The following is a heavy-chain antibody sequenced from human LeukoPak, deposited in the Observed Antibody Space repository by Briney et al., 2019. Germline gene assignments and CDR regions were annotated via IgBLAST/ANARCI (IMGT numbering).Heavy chain of an antibody. CDR1: GFTFSSYA. V-gene: IGHV3-30*19. Sequence: PGGSLRLSCAAFGFTFSSYAMHWVRQAPGKGLEWVSFISSDGSQKYYADSVKGRFTISRDNSKNTLYLQLNSLRVEDTAVYYCAREHGRSGYFDYWGQGTLVSVSS. D-gene: IGHD3-22*01. CDR3: AREHGRSGYFDY. J-gene: IGHJ4*02. CDR2: ISSDGSQK.